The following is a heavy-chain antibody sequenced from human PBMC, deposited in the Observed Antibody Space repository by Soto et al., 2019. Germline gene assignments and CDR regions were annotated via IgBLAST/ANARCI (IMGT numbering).Heavy chain of an antibody. CDR3: TTEGYYGSGLTTYGMDV. Sequence: GGSLRLSCAASGFTFSNAWMNWVRQAPGKGLEWVGRIKSKTDGGTTDYAAPVKGRFTISRDDSKNTLYLQMNSLKTEDTAVYYCTTEGYYGSGLTTYGMDVWGQGTTVTVSS. V-gene: IGHV3-15*07. J-gene: IGHJ6*02. D-gene: IGHD3-10*01. CDR1: GFTFSNAW. CDR2: IKSKTDGGTT.